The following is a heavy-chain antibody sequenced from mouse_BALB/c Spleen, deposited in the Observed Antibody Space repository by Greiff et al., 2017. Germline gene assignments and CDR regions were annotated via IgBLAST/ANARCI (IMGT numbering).Heavy chain of an antibody. V-gene: IGHV1-55*01. J-gene: IGHJ2*01. D-gene: IGHD3-2*02. CDR3: ARSGPRHFDY. Sequence: QVQLQQPGAELVKPGTSVKLSCKASGYTFTSYWINWVKLRPGQGLEWIGDIYPGSGSTNYNEKFKSKATLTVDTSSSTAYMQLSSLASEDSALYYCARSGPRHFDYWGQGTTLTVSS. CDR1: GYTFTSYW. CDR2: IYPGSGST.